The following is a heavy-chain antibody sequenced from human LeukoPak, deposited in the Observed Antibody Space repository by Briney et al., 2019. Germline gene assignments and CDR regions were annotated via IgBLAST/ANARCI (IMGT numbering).Heavy chain of an antibody. CDR1: GFTFSDYY. Sequence: GGSLRLSCAASGFTFSDYYMSWIRQAPGKGLEWVSYISSSSSYTNYADSVKGRFTISRDNAKNSLYLQMNSLRAEDTAVYYCARDVYYYGSGSYYYYGMDVWGQGTKVTVSS. V-gene: IGHV3-11*05. J-gene: IGHJ6*02. CDR3: ARDVYYYGSGSYYYYGMDV. CDR2: ISSSSSYT. D-gene: IGHD3-10*01.